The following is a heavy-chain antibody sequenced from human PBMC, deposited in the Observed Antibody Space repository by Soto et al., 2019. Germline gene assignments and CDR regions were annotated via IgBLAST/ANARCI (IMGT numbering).Heavy chain of an antibody. CDR1: GSSISSSGYY. D-gene: IGHD1-7*01. J-gene: IGHJ4*02. Sequence: SETLSLTCTVSGSSISSSGYYWGWIRQPPGKGLEWIGSVSYGGGTYYNPSLKSRVTISLDTSKSQFSLELSSVTAADTAFYYCARDNGNYDFDFWGQGTLVTVSS. CDR3: ARDNGNYDFDF. V-gene: IGHV4-39*07. CDR2: VSYGGGT.